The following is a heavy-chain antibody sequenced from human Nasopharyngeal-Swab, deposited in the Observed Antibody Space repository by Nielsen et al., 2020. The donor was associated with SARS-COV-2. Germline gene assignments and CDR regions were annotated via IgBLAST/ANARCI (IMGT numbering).Heavy chain of an antibody. V-gene: IGHV3-21*01. J-gene: IGHJ4*02. CDR3: ARGKAGYCSSTSCYLYFDY. CDR2: ISSSSYI. CDR1: GFTFSSYS. Sequence: GESLKISCAASGFTFSSYSMNWVRQAPGKGLEWVSSISSSSYIYYADSVKGRFTISRDTAKNSLYLQMNSLRAEDTAVYYCARGKAGYCSSTSCYLYFDYWGQGTLVTVSS. D-gene: IGHD2-2*01.